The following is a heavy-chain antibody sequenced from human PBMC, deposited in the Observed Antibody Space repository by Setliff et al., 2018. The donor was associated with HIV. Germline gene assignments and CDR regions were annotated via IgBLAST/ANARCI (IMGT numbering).Heavy chain of an antibody. J-gene: IGHJ4*02. CDR1: GDYISSGGYY. Sequence: SETLSLTCTVSGDYISSGGYYWSWIRQHPGKGLEWIGYIYYSGSTYYNPSLKSRVTISVDTSKKQFSLKLDSVTAADTAVYYCARGGFYSSDYYLLDYWGQGTLVTVSS. D-gene: IGHD6-19*01. V-gene: IGHV4-61*08. CDR3: ARGGFYSSDYYLLDY. CDR2: IYYSGST.